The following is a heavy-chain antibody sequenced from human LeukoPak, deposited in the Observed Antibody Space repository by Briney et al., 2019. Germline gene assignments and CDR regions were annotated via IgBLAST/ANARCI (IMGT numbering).Heavy chain of an antibody. CDR3: AKDLVQRGAFDI. V-gene: IGHV3-30*02. CDR2: IRYDGTNK. D-gene: IGHD6-6*01. J-gene: IGHJ3*02. Sequence: GGSLRLSCAASRFNFNSYGIHWVRQAPGKGLEWVAFIRYDGTNKYYADSVKGRFTISRDNSKSTLFLQMNSLRADDTAVYYCAKDLVQRGAFDIWGQGTMVTVSS. CDR1: RFNFNSYG.